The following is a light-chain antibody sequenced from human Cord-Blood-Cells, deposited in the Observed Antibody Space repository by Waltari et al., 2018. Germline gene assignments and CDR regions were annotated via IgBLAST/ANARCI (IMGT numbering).Light chain of an antibody. CDR3: SSYTSSSTLVV. CDR2: DVS. CDR1: SSDVGGYNH. J-gene: IGLJ2*01. V-gene: IGLV2-14*01. Sequence: QSALTQPASVSGSPGQSITISCTGTSSDVGGYNHVSWYQQHPGQAPKLMIYDVSNRPSGVSNRFSGSKSGNTASLTISGLQAEDEADYYCSSYTSSSTLVVFGGGTKLTVL.